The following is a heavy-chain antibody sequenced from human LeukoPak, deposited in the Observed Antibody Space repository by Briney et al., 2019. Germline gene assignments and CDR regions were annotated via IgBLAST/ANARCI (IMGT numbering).Heavy chain of an antibody. CDR2: IYYSGST. J-gene: IGHJ4*02. V-gene: IGHV4-59*08. CDR1: GGSISIYY. CDR3: ARHYGNTAMVTPLDY. Sequence: PSETLSLTCTVSGGSISIYYWSWIRQPPGKGLEWIGYIYYSGSTNYNPSLKSRVTISVDTSKNQFSLKLSSVTAADTAVYYCARHYGNTAMVTPLDYWGQGTLVTVSS. D-gene: IGHD5-18*01.